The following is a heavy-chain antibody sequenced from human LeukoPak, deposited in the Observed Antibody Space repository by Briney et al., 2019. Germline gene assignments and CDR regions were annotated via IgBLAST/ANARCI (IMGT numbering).Heavy chain of an antibody. CDR1: GFTVSSNY. J-gene: IGHJ3*02. D-gene: IGHD2-8*01. V-gene: IGHV3-53*01. Sequence: PGGSLRLSCAASGFTVSSNYMSWVRQAPGKGLEWVSVIYSGGSTYYADSVKGRFTISRDNSKNTLYLQMNSLRAEDTAVYYCARDRGVPGPGNALDIWGQGTMVIVSS. CDR2: IYSGGST. CDR3: ARDRGVPGPGNALDI.